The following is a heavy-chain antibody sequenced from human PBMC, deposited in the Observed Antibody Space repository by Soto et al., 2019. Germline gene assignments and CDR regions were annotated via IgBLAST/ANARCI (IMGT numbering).Heavy chain of an antibody. J-gene: IGHJ5*02. CDR3: ARDFGSGTAGDCSSGWLDP. CDR2: ITGYNGKT. CDR1: GYTLKNYD. Sequence: QVHLVQSGAEVKESGASVKVSCKASGYTLKNYDLSWIRQAPGQGLEWMGWITGYNGKTKYAERFHGRLTVTSDTSANTVYMEMTSLTPEDTAVYFCARDFGSGTAGDCSSGWLDPWGQGTPVSVSS. D-gene: IGHD2-8*02. V-gene: IGHV1-18*01.